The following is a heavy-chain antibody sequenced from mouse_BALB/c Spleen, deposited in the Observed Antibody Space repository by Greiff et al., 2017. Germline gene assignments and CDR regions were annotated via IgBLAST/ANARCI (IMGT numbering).Heavy chain of an antibody. J-gene: IGHJ4*01. CDR2: ISSGGSYN. CDR1: GFTFSSYA. Sequence: EVQLVESGGGLVQPGGSRKLSCAASGFTFSSYAMPWVRQTPEKRLEWVATISSGGSYNYDPDSVKGRFTISRDNAKNTLYMQMSSLRYEDTAMYYCARHDAMDYWGQGTSVTVSS. V-gene: IGHV5-9-3*01. CDR3: ARHDAMDY.